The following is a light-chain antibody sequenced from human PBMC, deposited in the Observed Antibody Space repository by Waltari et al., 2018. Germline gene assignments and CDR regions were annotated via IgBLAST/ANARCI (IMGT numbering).Light chain of an antibody. Sequence: QAVVTQEPSLTVSPGGTVTLTCGSSTGAVTSGHYPYWFQQRPGQAPTTLIYDPNNKPSWTPARFSASLLGGKAALTLSGAQPEDEADYYCLLSFSGVHAVFGGGTHLTVL. CDR1: TGAVTSGHY. CDR2: DPN. V-gene: IGLV7-46*01. J-gene: IGLJ7*01. CDR3: LLSFSGVHAV.